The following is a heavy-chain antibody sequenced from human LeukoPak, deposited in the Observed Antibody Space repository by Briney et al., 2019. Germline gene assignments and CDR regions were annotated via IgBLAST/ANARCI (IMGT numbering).Heavy chain of an antibody. V-gene: IGHV1-46*01. CDR1: GYTFTTYY. CDR3: ARDRRGAATGSYVFDY. J-gene: IGHJ4*02. D-gene: IGHD3-9*01. Sequence: GASVKVSCKASGYTFTTYYIHWVRQAPGQGLEWMAIINPSGGSTGYAQKFQGRLTMTRDMSTSTVYMALSSLRSEDTAVYYCARDRRGAATGSYVFDYWGQGTLVTVSS. CDR2: INPSGGST.